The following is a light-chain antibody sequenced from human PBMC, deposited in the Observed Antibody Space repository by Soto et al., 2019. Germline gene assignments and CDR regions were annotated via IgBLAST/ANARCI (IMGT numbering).Light chain of an antibody. Sequence: EIVMTQSPATLSVSPGERATLSFRASQSVNNNLAWYQQKPGKAPRLLIYGACARATGIPARFRGSGSGTEFPLTISSLQSEDFAVYHCQQYNDWPLTFGGGTTVEIK. CDR3: QQYNDWPLT. CDR2: GAC. V-gene: IGKV3-15*01. CDR1: QSVNNN. J-gene: IGKJ4*01.